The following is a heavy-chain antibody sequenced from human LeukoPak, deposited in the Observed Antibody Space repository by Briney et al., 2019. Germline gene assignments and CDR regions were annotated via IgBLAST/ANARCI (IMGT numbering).Heavy chain of an antibody. CDR1: GGTFSNYT. CDR3: ARGYSYGSVLDWFDP. D-gene: IGHD5-18*01. J-gene: IGHJ5*02. Sequence: ASVKVSCKASGGTFSNYTISWVRQAPGQGLEWMGWINAGNGNTKYSQEFQGRATITRDTSASTAYMELSSLRSEDMAVFYCARGYSYGSVLDWFDPWGQGTLVIVSS. CDR2: INAGNGNT. V-gene: IGHV1-3*03.